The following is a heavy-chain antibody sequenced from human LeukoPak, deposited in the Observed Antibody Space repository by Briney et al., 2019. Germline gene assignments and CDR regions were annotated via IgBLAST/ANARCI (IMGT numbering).Heavy chain of an antibody. CDR1: GFTFSSYG. D-gene: IGHD4-17*01. V-gene: IGHV3-30*02. CDR2: IKYDGSNK. Sequence: GGSLRLSCAASGFTFSSYGMHWVRQAPGKGLEWVAFIKYDGSNKHNAESVKGRFTNSRDNSKNTLYLQMNSLRAEDTAVYYCAKAYTTGLEPWGQGTLVTVSS. J-gene: IGHJ5*02. CDR3: AKAYTTGLEP.